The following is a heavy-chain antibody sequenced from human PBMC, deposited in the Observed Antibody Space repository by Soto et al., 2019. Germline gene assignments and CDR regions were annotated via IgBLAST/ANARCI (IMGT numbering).Heavy chain of an antibody. Sequence: PWGSLKLSCAACGLTLKSSVMHWVLKAPGKGLEWVAVISYDGSNKYYADSVKGRFTISRDNSKNTLYLQMNSLRAEDTAVYYCTRDDIKYSGDLGYCGQGTLVTGSS. V-gene: IGHV3-30*03. CDR2: ISYDGSNK. CDR1: GLTLKSSV. D-gene: IGHD5-12*01. CDR3: TRDDIKYSGDLGY. J-gene: IGHJ4*02.